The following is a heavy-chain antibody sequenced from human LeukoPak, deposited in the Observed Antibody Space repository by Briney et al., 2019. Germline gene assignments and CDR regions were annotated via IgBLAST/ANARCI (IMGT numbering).Heavy chain of an antibody. Sequence: SVKVSCKASGGTFSSYAISWVRQAPGQGLEWMGGIIPIFGTANYAQKFQGRVTITADESTSTAYMELSSLRSEDTAVYYCARNPRRSRVSRDAFDIWGQGTMVTVSS. CDR3: ARNPRRSRVSRDAFDI. CDR1: GGTFSSYA. CDR2: IIPIFGTA. J-gene: IGHJ3*02. V-gene: IGHV1-69*13.